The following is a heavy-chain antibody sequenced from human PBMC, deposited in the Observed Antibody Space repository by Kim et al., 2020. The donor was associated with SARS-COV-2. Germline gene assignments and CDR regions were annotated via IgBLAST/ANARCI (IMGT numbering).Heavy chain of an antibody. CDR3: AKVDSYYYDSSGYPLGGGGMDV. D-gene: IGHD3-22*01. CDR2: ISWNSGSI. J-gene: IGHJ6*02. V-gene: IGHV3-9*01. Sequence: GGSLRLSCAASGFTFDDYAMHWVRQAPGKGLEWVSGISWNSGSIGYADSVKGRFTISRDNAKNSLYLQMNSLRAEDTALYYCAKVDSYYYDSSGYPLGGGGMDVWGQGTTVTVSS. CDR1: GFTFDDYA.